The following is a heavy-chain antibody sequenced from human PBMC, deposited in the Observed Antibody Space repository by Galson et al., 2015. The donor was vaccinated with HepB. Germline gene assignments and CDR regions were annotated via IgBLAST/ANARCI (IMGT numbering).Heavy chain of an antibody. J-gene: IGHJ6*02. D-gene: IGHD5-24*01. CDR1: GFTFSSYS. CDR2: ISSSSSYI. Sequence: SLRLSCAASGFTFSSYSMNWVRQAPGKGLEWVSSISSSSSYIYYADSVKGRFTISRDNAKNSLYLQMNSLRAEDTAVYYCARTPRGEDGYNYLDVWGQGTTVTVSS. CDR3: ARTPRGEDGYNYLDV. V-gene: IGHV3-21*01.